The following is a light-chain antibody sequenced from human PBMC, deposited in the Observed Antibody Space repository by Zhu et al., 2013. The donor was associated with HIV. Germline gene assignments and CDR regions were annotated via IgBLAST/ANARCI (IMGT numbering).Light chain of an antibody. J-gene: IGKJ4*01. CDR3: QQYNQWPLT. Sequence: EIVLTQSPVTLSLSPGERATLSCRASQSISNNLAWYQQKPGQAPRLLIYDASARATGIPAGFSGSGTGTEFTLTISSLQSEDFAVYYCQQYNQWPLTFGGGTKVEIK. CDR1: QSISNN. V-gene: IGKV3-15*01. CDR2: DAS.